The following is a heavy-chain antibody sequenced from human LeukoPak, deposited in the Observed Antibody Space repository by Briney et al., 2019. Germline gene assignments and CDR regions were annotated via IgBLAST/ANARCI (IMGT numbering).Heavy chain of an antibody. J-gene: IGHJ4*02. CDR3: AGHHPRNTVDF. CDR2: ISDIGSI. CDR1: GRSISSYY. D-gene: IGHD2/OR15-2a*01. Sequence: SETLSLTCTVSGRSISSYYWSWIRQPPGKGLEWIAYISDIGSINYNPSLKSRVTISLDTSKNQFSLKLSSVTAADTAVYYCAGHHPRNTVDFWGRGTLVTVSS. V-gene: IGHV4-59*08.